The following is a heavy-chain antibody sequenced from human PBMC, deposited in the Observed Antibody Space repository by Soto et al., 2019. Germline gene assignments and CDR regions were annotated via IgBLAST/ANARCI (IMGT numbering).Heavy chain of an antibody. Sequence: NPSETLSLTCAVYGGSFSGYYWSWIRQPPGKGLEWIGEINHSGSTNYNPSLKSRVTISVDTSKNQFSLKLSSVTAADTAVYYCARGSHVDTAMVRYFTYNWFDPWGQGTLVTVSS. J-gene: IGHJ5*02. D-gene: IGHD5-18*01. CDR1: GGSFSGYY. CDR2: INHSGST. V-gene: IGHV4-34*01. CDR3: ARGSHVDTAMVRYFTYNWFDP.